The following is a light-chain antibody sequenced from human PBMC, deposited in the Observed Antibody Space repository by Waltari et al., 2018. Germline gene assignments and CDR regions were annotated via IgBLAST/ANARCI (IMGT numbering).Light chain of an antibody. V-gene: IGLV2-14*03. J-gene: IGLJ2*01. CDR3: SSQSTKNGVI. CDR2: DVN. CDR1: SSDVGGDDS. Sequence: QSALTQPASVSGSPGQSITISCTGSSSDVGGDDSVSWYEDHPGQAPKVIIYDVNKRPSGVSDGFSGSKSGNTASLTISGLQAEDEATFYCSSQSTKNGVIFGGGTKVTVL.